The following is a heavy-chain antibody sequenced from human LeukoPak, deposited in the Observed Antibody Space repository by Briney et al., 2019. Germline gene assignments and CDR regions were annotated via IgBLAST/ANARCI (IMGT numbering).Heavy chain of an antibody. Sequence: GGSLRLSCAASGFTVDSNYLSWVRQAPGKGLEWVSTIYTGGNTYYAASVKGRFTISRDFSKNTVFLHMNSLRAEDTAMYYCARGDDSGYYGYFDYWGQGALVSVSS. J-gene: IGHJ4*02. CDR1: GFTVDSNY. D-gene: IGHD3-22*01. CDR2: IYTGGNT. CDR3: ARGDDSGYYGYFDY. V-gene: IGHV3-53*01.